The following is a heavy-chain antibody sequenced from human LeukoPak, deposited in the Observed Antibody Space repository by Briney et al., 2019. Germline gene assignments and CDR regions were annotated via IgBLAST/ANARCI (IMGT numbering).Heavy chain of an antibody. V-gene: IGHV3-23*01. J-gene: IGHJ3*02. CDR2: INGWGDLM. D-gene: IGHD3-10*01. CDR1: GFSLRVYD. CDR3: AMRDRGYGLDI. Sequence: GGSLSLSCAASGFSLRVYDVIWVRQAPGEGLDWVSIINGWGDLMMYEDSVKGPFIISRDHSKNTFYLQVNSLRVEDTAVYFYAMRDRGYGLDIWGQGTMVTVSS.